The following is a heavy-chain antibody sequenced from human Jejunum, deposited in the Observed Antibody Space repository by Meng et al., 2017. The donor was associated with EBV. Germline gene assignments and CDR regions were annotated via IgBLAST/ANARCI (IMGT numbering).Heavy chain of an antibody. CDR1: GHTLTELS. CDR3: ARYFDGWNGDRFDP. CDR2: FDFEDGET. V-gene: IGHV1-24*01. D-gene: IGHD3-9*01. J-gene: IGHJ5*02. Sequence: QVQVVPAGSEGKKPGATVKVSCKVSGHTLTELSMHWVRQAPGKGLEWMGGFDFEDGETIYAQKFQGRVTMTEDTSTDTAYMELSSLRSEDTAVYYCARYFDGWNGDRFDPWGQGTLVTVSS.